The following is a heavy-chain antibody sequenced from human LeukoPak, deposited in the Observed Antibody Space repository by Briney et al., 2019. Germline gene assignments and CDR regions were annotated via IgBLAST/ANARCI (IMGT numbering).Heavy chain of an antibody. D-gene: IGHD6-13*01. CDR1: GFTFSSYG. CDR2: ISYDGSNK. V-gene: IGHV3-30*18. CDR3: AKDREQQLLI. J-gene: IGHJ3*02. Sequence: GGSLRLSCAASGFTFSSYGMYWVRQAPGKGLEWVAVISYDGSNKYYADSVKGRFTISRDNSKNTLYLQMNSLRAEDTAVYYCAKDREQQLLIWGQGTMVSVSS.